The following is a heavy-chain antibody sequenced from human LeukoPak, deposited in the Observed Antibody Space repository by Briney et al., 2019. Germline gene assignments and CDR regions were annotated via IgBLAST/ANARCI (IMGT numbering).Heavy chain of an antibody. CDR3: AREYCSDGSCYLGYFDY. D-gene: IGHD2-15*01. Sequence: GESLKISCKTSGYNFTNYWIGWVRPMPGKGLEWMGIIYPGDSDTRYSPSFEGRVTISADKSITTASLQWGSLKASDTGMYYCAREYCSDGSCYLGYFDYWGQGTLVTVS. V-gene: IGHV5-51*01. J-gene: IGHJ4*02. CDR2: IYPGDSDT. CDR1: GYNFTNYW.